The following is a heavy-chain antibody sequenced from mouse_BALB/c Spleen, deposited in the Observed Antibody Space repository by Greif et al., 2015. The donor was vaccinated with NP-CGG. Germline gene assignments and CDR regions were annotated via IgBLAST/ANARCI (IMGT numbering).Heavy chain of an antibody. CDR2: ISSGGGYT. V-gene: IGHV5-9-3*01. CDR1: GFTFSSYA. J-gene: IGHJ2*01. Sequence: EVQRVESGGGLVKPGGSLKLSCAASGFTFSSYAMSWVRQTPEKRLEWVATISSGGGYTYYPDSVKGRFTISRDNAKNPLYLQMSSLRSEDTAMYYCARLEDGNYGGLYYCDYWGQGTTLTVSS. CDR3: ARLEDGNYGGLYYCDY. D-gene: IGHD2-1*01.